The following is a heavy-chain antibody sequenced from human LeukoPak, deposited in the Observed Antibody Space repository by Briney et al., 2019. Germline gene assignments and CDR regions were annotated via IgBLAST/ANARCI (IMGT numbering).Heavy chain of an antibody. Sequence: SETLSLTCAVYGGSFSGYYWSWIRQPPGKGLEWIGEINHSGSTNYNPSLKSRVTISVDTSKNQFSLKLSSVTVADTAVYYCARGFEGTSYSNWFDPWGQGTLVTVSS. J-gene: IGHJ5*02. CDR1: GGSFSGYY. V-gene: IGHV4-34*01. D-gene: IGHD2-2*01. CDR2: INHSGST. CDR3: ARGFEGTSYSNWFDP.